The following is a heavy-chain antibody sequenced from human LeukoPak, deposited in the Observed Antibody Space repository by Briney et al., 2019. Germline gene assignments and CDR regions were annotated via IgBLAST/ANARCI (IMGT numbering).Heavy chain of an antibody. Sequence: SGTLSLTCAVSGDSISSSKWWSWVRQPPGKGLEWIGEIYHSGSTTYNPSLKSRVTISLNTSKTQFSLKLSSVTAADTAVYYCARGTFWSGYYHDYWGQGTPVTVSS. CDR3: ARGTFWSGYYHDY. D-gene: IGHD3-3*01. CDR2: IYHSGST. V-gene: IGHV4-4*02. CDR1: GDSISSSKW. J-gene: IGHJ4*02.